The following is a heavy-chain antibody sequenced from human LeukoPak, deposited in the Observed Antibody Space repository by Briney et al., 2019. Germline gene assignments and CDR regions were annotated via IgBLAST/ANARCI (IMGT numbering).Heavy chain of an antibody. CDR1: GGSISSSVYY. CDR2: IYYSGST. J-gene: IGHJ3*02. V-gene: IGHV4-39*01. CDR3: ARQLGAYSYAFDI. D-gene: IGHD3-16*01. Sequence: SETLSLTCTVSGGSISSSVYYWGWIRQPPGKGLEWIGSIYYSGSTLYNPSLTSRVTISVDTSKNQFSLRLNSVTAAGTAVYYCARQLGAYSYAFDIWGQGTKVTVSS.